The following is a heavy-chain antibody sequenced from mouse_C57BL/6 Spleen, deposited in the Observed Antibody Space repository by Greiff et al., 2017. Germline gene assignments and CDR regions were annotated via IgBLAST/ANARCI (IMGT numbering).Heavy chain of an antibody. CDR2: INPNNGGT. J-gene: IGHJ2*01. Sequence: VQLQQSGPELVKPGASVKISCKASGYTFTDYYMNWVKQSHGKSLEWIGDINPNNGGTSYNQKFKGKATLTVDKSSSTAYMELRSLTSEDSAVYYCARTLDGYYTYFDYWGQGTTLTVSS. D-gene: IGHD2-3*01. CDR3: ARTLDGYYTYFDY. CDR1: GYTFTDYY. V-gene: IGHV1-26*01.